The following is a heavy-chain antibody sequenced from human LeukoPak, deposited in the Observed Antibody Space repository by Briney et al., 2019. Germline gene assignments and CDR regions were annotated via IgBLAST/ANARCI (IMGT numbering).Heavy chain of an antibody. D-gene: IGHD6-19*01. CDR3: ARDLGAVAGVGY. Sequence: GGSLRLSCAASGFTFSSYAMHWVRQAPGKGLEWVSSISSSSSYIYYADSVKGRFTISRDNAKNSLYLQMNSLRAEDTAVYYCARDLGAVAGVGYWGQGTLVTVSS. CDR1: GFTFSSYA. CDR2: ISSSSSYI. J-gene: IGHJ4*02. V-gene: IGHV3-21*01.